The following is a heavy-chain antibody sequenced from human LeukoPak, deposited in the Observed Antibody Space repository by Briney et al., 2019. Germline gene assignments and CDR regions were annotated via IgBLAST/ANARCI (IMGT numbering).Heavy chain of an antibody. D-gene: IGHD5-12*01. V-gene: IGHV1-69*05. CDR3: AREDSGYGHDY. J-gene: IGHJ4*02. CDR2: VITIFGTA. Sequence: SVKVSCKASGGTFSSYAISWVRQAPGQGLEWMGGVITIFGTANYAQKFQGGDPITTDESTSTPYMELSSLRSEDTAVYYCAREDSGYGHDYWGQGTLVTISS. CDR1: GGTFSSYA.